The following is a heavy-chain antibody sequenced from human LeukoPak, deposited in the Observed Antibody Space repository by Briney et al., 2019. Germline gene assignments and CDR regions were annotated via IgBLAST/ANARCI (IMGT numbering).Heavy chain of an antibody. D-gene: IGHD3-3*01. CDR2: IIPIFGTA. Sequence: ASVKVSCKDSGGTFISYAISWVRQAPGQGLEWMGGIIPIFGTANYAQKFQGRVTITADESTSTAYMELSSLRSEDTAVYYCASQKYDFWSGYYSPYYYYYGMDVWGQGTTVTVSS. J-gene: IGHJ6*02. V-gene: IGHV1-69*13. CDR3: ASQKYDFWSGYYSPYYYYYGMDV. CDR1: GGTFISYA.